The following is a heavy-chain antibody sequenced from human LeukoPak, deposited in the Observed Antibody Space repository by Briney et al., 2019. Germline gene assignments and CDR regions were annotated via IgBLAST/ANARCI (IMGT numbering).Heavy chain of an antibody. Sequence: GESLKISCKGSGYIFSNYWIGWVRQMPGKGLEWMGIIYPGDSDTRYSPSFQGQVIMSVDKSISTAYLQWSSLKASDSAMYYCGRVFPMIRGIIRHFDYWGQGSRVTVSS. CDR2: IYPGDSDT. CDR3: GRVFPMIRGIIRHFDY. V-gene: IGHV5-51*01. D-gene: IGHD3-10*01. CDR1: GYIFSNYW. J-gene: IGHJ4*02.